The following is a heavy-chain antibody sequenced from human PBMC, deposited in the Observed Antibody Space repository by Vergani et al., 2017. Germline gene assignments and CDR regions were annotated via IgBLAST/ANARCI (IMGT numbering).Heavy chain of an antibody. CDR3: AREGSGRIMITFGGVDQAFDI. Sequence: QVQILQSGGGVVQPGGSLRLSCTLSGFTLNTYGIHWVRQAPGKGLEWVSFIRYDGSSEYYGDSVKGRFTISRDKSQNTVNLQMNSLRTEDTAVYYCAREGSGRIMITFGGVDQAFDIWGQGTMVTVSS. D-gene: IGHD3-16*01. CDR1: GFTLNTYG. V-gene: IGHV3-30*02. CDR2: IRYDGSSE. J-gene: IGHJ3*02.